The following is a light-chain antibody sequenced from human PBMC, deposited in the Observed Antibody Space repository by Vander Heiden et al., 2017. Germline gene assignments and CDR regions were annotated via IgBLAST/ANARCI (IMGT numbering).Light chain of an antibody. CDR2: SNN. CDR1: SSNIGSNT. J-gene: IGLJ2*01. CDR3: AAWDDSLNVV. V-gene: IGLV1-44*01. Sequence: QSVPSHPPSASGTPGQRVTISCSGSSSNIGSNTVNWYQQLPGTAPKLLIYSNNQRPSGVPDRFSGSKSGTSASLAISGLQSEDEADYYCAAWDDSLNVVFGGGTKLTVL.